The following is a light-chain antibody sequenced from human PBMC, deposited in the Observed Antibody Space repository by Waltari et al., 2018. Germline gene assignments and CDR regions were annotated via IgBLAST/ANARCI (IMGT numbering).Light chain of an antibody. J-gene: IGLJ1*01. CDR2: YDS. CDR3: QVWHPDIDPGV. Sequence: SYVLTQPPSVSVAPGGTARITWWGDNIGSYSVHWYQQKPRPAPVLVIFYDSDWPSGIPARFSGSNSGNTATLTITSVEAGDEARYYCQVWHPDIDPGVFGTGTEVTVL. V-gene: IGLV3-21*04. CDR1: NIGSYS.